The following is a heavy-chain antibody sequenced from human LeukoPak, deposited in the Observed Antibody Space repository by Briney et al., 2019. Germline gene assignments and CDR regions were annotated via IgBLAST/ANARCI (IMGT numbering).Heavy chain of an antibody. CDR1: GDSVSSNSAA. Sequence: PQTLSLTCAISGDSVSSNSAAWNWIRQSPSRGLEWLGRTYYRSKWISDYAVSVKSRITINADTSKNQFSLQVNSVTPEDTAVYYCARKGTVTTPFDYWGQGILVTASS. D-gene: IGHD1/OR15-1a*01. CDR2: TYYRSKWIS. CDR3: ARKGTVTTPFDY. J-gene: IGHJ4*02. V-gene: IGHV6-1*01.